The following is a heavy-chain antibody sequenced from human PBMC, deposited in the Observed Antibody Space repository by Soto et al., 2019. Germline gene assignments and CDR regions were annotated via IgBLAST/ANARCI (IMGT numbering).Heavy chain of an antibody. CDR1: GGSFNSYA. V-gene: IGHV1-69*01. CDR3: AGADHSTSLGGMDV. Sequence: QVQMVQSGAELKKPGSSVKVSCKTSGGSFNSYAINWGRQAPGQGLEWLGGTIPFILTPNYAQQFQGRVTITADEPTSTGYLELSSLRSDDPAVFYCAGADHSTSLGGMDVWAQGTTVIVSS. J-gene: IGHJ6*02. CDR2: TIPFILTP. D-gene: IGHD6-6*01.